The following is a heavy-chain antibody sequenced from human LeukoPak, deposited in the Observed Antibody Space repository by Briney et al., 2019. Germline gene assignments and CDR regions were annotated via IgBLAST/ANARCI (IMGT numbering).Heavy chain of an antibody. CDR2: IGGSGGST. J-gene: IGHJ4*02. Sequence: GGSLRLACAAPGFTFSSYAMSWVRQAPGKGLEWVSAIGGSGGSTYYADSVKGRSTISRDNSKNTLHLQMNSLRAEDTAVYYCATGATISPFDYWGQGALVTVSS. D-gene: IGHD5-24*01. CDR3: ATGATISPFDY. CDR1: GFTFSSYA. V-gene: IGHV3-23*01.